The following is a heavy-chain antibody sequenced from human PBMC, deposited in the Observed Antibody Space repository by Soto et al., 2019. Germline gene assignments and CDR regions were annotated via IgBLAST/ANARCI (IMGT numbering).Heavy chain of an antibody. D-gene: IGHD3-10*01. CDR3: ALDSGSDVFDI. V-gene: IGHV1-69*02. J-gene: IGHJ3*02. CDR1: GGSFSSYT. Sequence: QVQLVQSGAEVKKTGSSVKVSCKASGGSFSSYTISWVRQAPGQGLEWMGRIVPMVGRTIYAQKVQGRVAISADKSTTTAYMDLSNLASEDTAMYYCALDSGSDVFDIWGQGTLVTVSS. CDR2: IVPMVGRT.